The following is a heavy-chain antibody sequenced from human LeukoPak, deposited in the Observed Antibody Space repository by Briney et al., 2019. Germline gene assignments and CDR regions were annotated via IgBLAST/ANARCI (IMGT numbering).Heavy chain of an antibody. J-gene: IGHJ5*02. Sequence: SVKVSCKASGGTFSSYAISWVRQAPGQGLEWMGRIIPIFGIANYAQKFQGRVTMTRNTSISTAYMELSSLRSEDTAVYYCARDNWFDPWGQGTLVTVSS. V-gene: IGHV1-69*04. CDR3: ARDNWFDP. CDR1: GGTFSSYA. CDR2: IIPIFGIA.